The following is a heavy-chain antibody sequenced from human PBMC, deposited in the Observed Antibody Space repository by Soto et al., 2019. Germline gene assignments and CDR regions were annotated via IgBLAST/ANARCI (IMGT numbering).Heavy chain of an antibody. CDR2: ITGTASST. V-gene: IGHV3-23*01. Sequence: EVQLLESGGGFVQPGGSLRLSCAASGFRFSDFAMTWVRQAPGRRLEWVSAITGTASSTYYADSVKGRFTISRDNSKKQLYLQINSVRAEDTAIYYCAKGAEGYVVSSLDSWGQGTLVTVSS. J-gene: IGHJ4*02. D-gene: IGHD5-12*01. CDR3: AKGAEGYVVSSLDS. CDR1: GFRFSDFA.